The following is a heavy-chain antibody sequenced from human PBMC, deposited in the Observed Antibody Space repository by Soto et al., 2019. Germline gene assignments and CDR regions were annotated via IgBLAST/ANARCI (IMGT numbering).Heavy chain of an antibody. CDR3: TRLYCGGDCDFDS. V-gene: IGHV3-73*01. J-gene: IGHJ4*02. D-gene: IGHD2-21*02. Sequence: LSCAASGFTFSGSAMHWVRQASWKGLEWVGRIRDKANSYATAYTASVKGRFTISRDDSKNTAYLQMNSLKTEDTAVYYCTRLYCGGDCDFDSWGQGTLVTV. CDR2: IRDKANSYAT. CDR1: GFTFSGSA.